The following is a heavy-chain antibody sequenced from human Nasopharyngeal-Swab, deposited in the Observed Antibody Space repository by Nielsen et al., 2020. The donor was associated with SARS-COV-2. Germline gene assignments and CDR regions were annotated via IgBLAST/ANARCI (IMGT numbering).Heavy chain of an antibody. CDR1: GDSIAYSTFY. V-gene: IGHV4-39*01. CDR2: IYYNGNT. J-gene: IGHJ4*02. CDR3: VRSSSWYYFDY. D-gene: IGHD6-13*01. Sequence: SETLSLTCTVSGDSIAYSTFYWGWIRQPPGKGLEWIGNIYYNGNTYQNPSLKRRLTISVDQSKNQFSLQLSSVTAADTAVYYCVRSSSWYYFDYWAQGTQVTVSS.